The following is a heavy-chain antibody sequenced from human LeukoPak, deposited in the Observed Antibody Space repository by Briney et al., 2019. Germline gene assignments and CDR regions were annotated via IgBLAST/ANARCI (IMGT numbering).Heavy chain of an antibody. CDR1: GFTFSSYS. Sequence: GSLRLSCAASGFTFSSYSMNWVRQAPGKGLEWVSSISSISSYVYYTDSLKGRFTISRGNAENALYLQMNSLTAYDTAVSYCAREPSGTDIDYWGQGTLVTVSS. J-gene: IGHJ4*02. D-gene: IGHD1-1*01. V-gene: IGHV3-21*01. CDR2: ISSISSYV. CDR3: AREPSGTDIDY.